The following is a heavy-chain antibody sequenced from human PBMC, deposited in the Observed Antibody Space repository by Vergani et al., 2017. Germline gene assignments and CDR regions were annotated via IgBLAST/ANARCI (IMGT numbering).Heavy chain of an antibody. CDR3: ASRVSANGGLDT. CDR2: ISSSSAYL. CDR1: GFTFKNNT. D-gene: IGHD2-15*01. V-gene: IGHV3-21*02. Sequence: VQLVESGGRLVKPGGSLRLSCEGSGFTFKNNTMTCVRQAPRKGLEWVSSISSSSAYLHYADSVKGRFTISRDNAKKSLFHQMSILRADDTAVYYCASRVSANGGLDTWGQGTLVTVSS. J-gene: IGHJ5*02.